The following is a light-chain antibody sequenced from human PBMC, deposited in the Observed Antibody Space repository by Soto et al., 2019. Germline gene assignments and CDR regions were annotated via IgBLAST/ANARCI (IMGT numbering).Light chain of an antibody. CDR3: AAWDDSLNEEV. CDR1: SSNIGSKT. J-gene: IGLJ2*01. V-gene: IGLV1-44*01. Sequence: QAVLTQPPSASGTPGQGVTISCSGSSSNIGSKTVNWYQQLPGTAPKLLIYSNNLRPSGVPDRFSGSKSGTSASLAISGLQSEDEADYYCAAWDDSLNEEVFGGGTKLTVL. CDR2: SNN.